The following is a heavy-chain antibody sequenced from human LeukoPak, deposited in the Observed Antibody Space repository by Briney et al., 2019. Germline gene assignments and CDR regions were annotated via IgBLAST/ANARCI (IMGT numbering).Heavy chain of an antibody. CDR1: GFPFNNYA. CDR2: ITSSGDTT. CDR3: AKGVLSGMRYYYGMDV. D-gene: IGHD3-10*01. Sequence: GSLRLSCAASGFPFNNYAMNWVRQAPGKGLEWVSSITSSGDTTHYADSVRGRFTISRDNSRNTLSLQMTSLRAEDTAVYYCAKGVLSGMRYYYGMDVWGKGTTVTVSS. J-gene: IGHJ6*04. V-gene: IGHV3-23*01.